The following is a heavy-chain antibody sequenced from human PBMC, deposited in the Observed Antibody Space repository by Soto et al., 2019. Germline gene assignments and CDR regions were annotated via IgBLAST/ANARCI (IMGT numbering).Heavy chain of an antibody. CDR1: GFTFSSYA. J-gene: IGHJ6*02. V-gene: IGHV3-23*01. D-gene: IGHD3-22*01. Sequence: EVQLLESGGGLVQPGGSLRLSCAASGFTFSSYAMSWVRQAPGKGLEWVSAISGSGGSTYYADSVKGRFTISRDNSKNTLYLQMNSLRAEDTAVYYCARGGLVARLLRPTDYYYGMDVWGQGTTVTVSS. CDR2: ISGSGGST. CDR3: ARGGLVARLLRPTDYYYGMDV.